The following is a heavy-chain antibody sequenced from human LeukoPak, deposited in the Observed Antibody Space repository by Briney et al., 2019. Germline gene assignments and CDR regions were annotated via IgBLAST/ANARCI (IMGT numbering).Heavy chain of an antibody. Sequence: SETLSLTCTVSGGSIGSSGYYWGWTRQPPGKGLEWIGSISYGGSTSYNPSPKSRLPISVDTSKSQFSLKLTSVTAADTAVYYCASYYRDRSAYSHPFHYWGQGTLVTVSS. J-gene: IGHJ4*02. CDR1: GGSIGSSGYY. CDR2: ISYGGST. CDR3: ASYYRDRSAYSHPFHY. V-gene: IGHV4-39*01. D-gene: IGHD3-22*01.